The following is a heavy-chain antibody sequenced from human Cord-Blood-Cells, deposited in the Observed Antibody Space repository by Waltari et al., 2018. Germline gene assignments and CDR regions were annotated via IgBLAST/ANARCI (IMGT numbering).Heavy chain of an antibody. Sequence: QVQLVQSGAEVKKPGASVKVSCKASGYTFTGYYMHWVRPAPGQGLEWMGWINPNSGGTNYAQKFQGRVTMTRDTSISTAYMELSRLRSDDTAVYYCARGARAGLTGSKDPRLGALGYWGQGTLVTVSS. V-gene: IGHV1-2*02. D-gene: IGHD7-27*01. CDR1: GYTFTGYY. J-gene: IGHJ4*02. CDR3: ARGARAGLTGSKDPRLGALGY. CDR2: INPNSGGT.